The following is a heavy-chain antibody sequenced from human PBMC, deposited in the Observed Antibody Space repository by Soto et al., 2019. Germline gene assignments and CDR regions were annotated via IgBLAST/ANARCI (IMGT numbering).Heavy chain of an antibody. V-gene: IGHV3-30-3*01. CDR1: GFTFSSYA. Sequence: QSGGSLRLSCAASGFTFSSYAMHWVRQAPGKGLEWVAVISYDGSNKYYADSVKGRFTISRDNSKNTLYLQMNSLRAEDTAVYYCARDLLVAATSNHYLRELKYYYYYGMDVWGQGTTVTVSS. J-gene: IGHJ6*02. CDR2: ISYDGSNK. CDR3: ARDLLVAATSNHYLRELKYYYYYGMDV. D-gene: IGHD2-15*01.